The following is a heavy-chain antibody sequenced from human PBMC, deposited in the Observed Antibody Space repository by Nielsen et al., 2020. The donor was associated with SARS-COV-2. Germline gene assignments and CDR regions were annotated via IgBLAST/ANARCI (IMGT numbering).Heavy chain of an antibody. CDR2: IYYSGNT. D-gene: IGHD4-11*01. CDR1: GGSIMSIRHY. V-gene: IGHV4-39*01. Sequence: SETLSLTCTVSGGSIMSIRHYWGWVRQPPGKGLEWIGNIYYSGNTYYNPSLESRVTISVDTSKDHLSLKLTSVTASDTAVYFCTSGNYGLPFDPWGQGTLVTVAS. J-gene: IGHJ5*02. CDR3: TSGNYGLPFDP.